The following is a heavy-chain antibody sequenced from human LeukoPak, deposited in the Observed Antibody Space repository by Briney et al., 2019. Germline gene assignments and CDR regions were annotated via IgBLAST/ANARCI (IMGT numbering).Heavy chain of an antibody. Sequence: ASVRVSCKASGDTFTSYGISWGGQAPGQGGEGRGWISAYSGNTNYAQKLQGRVTMTTYTSTSTAYMDLRTLRSDDTAVYYCARDHVIVVDDPFDIWGQGTMVTVSS. CDR3: ARDHVIVVDDPFDI. D-gene: IGHD3-22*01. V-gene: IGHV1-18*01. CDR2: ISAYSGNT. CDR1: GDTFTSYG. J-gene: IGHJ3*02.